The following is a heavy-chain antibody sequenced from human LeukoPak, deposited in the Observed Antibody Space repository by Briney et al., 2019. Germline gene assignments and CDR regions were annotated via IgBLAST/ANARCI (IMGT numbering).Heavy chain of an antibody. CDR3: ARVELGSNFDY. Sequence: SETLSLTCTVSGGSISSYYWSWIRQPPGKGLEWIGYIYYSGSTNYNPSLKSRVTISVDTSKNQFSLKLSSVTAADTAVYYCARVELGSNFDYWGQGTLVTVSS. J-gene: IGHJ4*02. V-gene: IGHV4-59*01. CDR1: GGSISSYY. D-gene: IGHD7-27*01. CDR2: IYYSGST.